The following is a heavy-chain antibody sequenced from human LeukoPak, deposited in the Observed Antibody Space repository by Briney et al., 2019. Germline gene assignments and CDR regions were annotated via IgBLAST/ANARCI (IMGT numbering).Heavy chain of an antibody. J-gene: IGHJ4*02. Sequence: SGVSLRLSCAASGFTFSSYAMSWVRQAPGKGLEWVSSISGGGAVTYYADSVKGRFTISRDNSKNTVYLQMNSLRAEDTAVYYCAKEPRVATIEIFDYWGQGTLVNVSS. CDR3: AKEPRVATIEIFDY. V-gene: IGHV3-23*01. D-gene: IGHD5-12*01. CDR1: GFTFSSYA. CDR2: ISGGGAVT.